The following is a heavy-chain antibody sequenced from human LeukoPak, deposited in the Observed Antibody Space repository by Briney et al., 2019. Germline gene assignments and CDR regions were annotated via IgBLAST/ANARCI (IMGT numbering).Heavy chain of an antibody. CDR3: ARVARDGNGWYSNWFDP. D-gene: IGHD6-19*01. V-gene: IGHV4-59*01. Sequence: PSETLSLTCTVSGGSISSYYWSWIRQPPGKGLEWIGYIYYSGSTNYNPSLKSRVTISVDTSKNQFSLKLSSVTAADTAVYYCARVARDGNGWYSNWFDPWGQGTLVTVSS. CDR1: GGSISSYY. J-gene: IGHJ5*02. CDR2: IYYSGST.